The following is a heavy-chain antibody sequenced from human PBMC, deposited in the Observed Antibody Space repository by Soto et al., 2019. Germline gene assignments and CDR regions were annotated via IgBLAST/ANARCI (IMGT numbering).Heavy chain of an antibody. Sequence: SESLSLTCSVSGDSISTIDYFWAWIRQPPGQALECIGYIYKTATTYYNPSFESRVAISLDTSKSQFSLNVTSVTVADTAVYFCARRRYCLSGRCFPNWFDSWGQGTLVTVSS. V-gene: IGHV4-30-4*02. CDR3: ARRRYCLSGRCFPNWFDS. J-gene: IGHJ5*01. CDR2: IYKTATT. CDR1: GDSISTIDYF. D-gene: IGHD2-15*01.